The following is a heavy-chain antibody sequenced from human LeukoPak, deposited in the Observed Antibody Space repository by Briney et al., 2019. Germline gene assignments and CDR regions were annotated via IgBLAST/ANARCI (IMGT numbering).Heavy chain of an antibody. V-gene: IGHV3-21*01. CDR2: ISSSSYI. D-gene: IGHD2-2*01. CDR3: ARDSFNCSSTSCFRWFDP. CDR1: GFTFSSYS. Sequence: PGGSLRLSCAASGFTFSSYSMNWVRQAPGKGLEWVSSISSSSYIYYADSVKGRFTISRDNAKNSLYLQMNSLRAEDTAVYYCARDSFNCSSTSCFRWFDPWGQGTLVTVSS. J-gene: IGHJ5*02.